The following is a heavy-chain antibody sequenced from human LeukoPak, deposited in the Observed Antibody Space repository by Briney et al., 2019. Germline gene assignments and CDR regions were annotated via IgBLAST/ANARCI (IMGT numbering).Heavy chain of an antibody. D-gene: IGHD3-10*01. CDR3: ARDYYYGSGSSDY. Sequence: GGSLRLSCAASGFTFSSYGMHWVRQAPGKGLEWVAVIWYDGSNKYYADSVKGRFTISRDNSKNMLYLQMNSLRAEDTAVYYCARDYYYGSGSSDYWGQGTLVTVSS. CDR1: GFTFSSYG. J-gene: IGHJ4*02. V-gene: IGHV3-33*01. CDR2: IWYDGSNK.